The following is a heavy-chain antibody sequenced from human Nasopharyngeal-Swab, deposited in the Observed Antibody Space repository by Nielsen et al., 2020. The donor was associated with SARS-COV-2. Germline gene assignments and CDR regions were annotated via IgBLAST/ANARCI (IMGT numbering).Heavy chain of an antibody. J-gene: IGHJ4*02. CDR3: ADPPFSEY. V-gene: IGHV3-30*03. Sequence: GESLKISCAASGFTFSSFGMHWVRQAPGKGLEWVTVISSDGSDKQYVDSVKGRFTISRDNSKSTLYLQMNSLRADDTALYYCADPPFSEYWGQGTLVTVSS. CDR2: ISSDGSDK. CDR1: GFTFSSFG.